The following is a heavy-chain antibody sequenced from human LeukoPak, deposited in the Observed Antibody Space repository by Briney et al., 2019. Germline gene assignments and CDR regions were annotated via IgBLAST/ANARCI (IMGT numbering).Heavy chain of an antibody. Sequence: GGSLRLSCAASGFTFSSYAMHWVRQAPGEGLEWVAVISYDGSNKYYADSVKGRFTISRDNSKNTLYLQMNSLRAEDTAVYYCARGYYYDSSEVYWGQGTLVTVSS. D-gene: IGHD3-22*01. CDR3: ARGYYYDSSEVY. J-gene: IGHJ4*02. CDR1: GFTFSSYA. V-gene: IGHV3-30-3*01. CDR2: ISYDGSNK.